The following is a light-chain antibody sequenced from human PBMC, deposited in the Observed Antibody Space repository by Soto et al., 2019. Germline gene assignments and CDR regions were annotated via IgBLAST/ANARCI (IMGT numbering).Light chain of an antibody. CDR1: QSIRTY. Sequence: EIVVTQSPATLSVSPGGRSTLSCRASQSIRTYLAWYKQKPGQAPRLLMYDASTRATDIPARLSGSGSGTEFTLTINSLAPEDFAVYYCQQRSSWWTFGQGTKVDIK. J-gene: IGKJ1*01. CDR2: DAS. V-gene: IGKV3-11*01. CDR3: QQRSSWWT.